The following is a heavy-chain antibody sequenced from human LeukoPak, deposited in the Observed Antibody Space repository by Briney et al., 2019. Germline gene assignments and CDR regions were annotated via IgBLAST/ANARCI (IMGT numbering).Heavy chain of an antibody. Sequence: PGGSLRLSCAASGFTFSSYWMSWVRQAPGKGLEWVAVISYDGSNKYYADSVKGRFTISRDNSKNTLYLQMNSLRAEDTAVYYCARAVGSVGATVRSRYYYYGMDVWGQGTTVTVSS. CDR2: ISYDGSNK. CDR1: GFTFSSYW. D-gene: IGHD1-26*01. V-gene: IGHV3-30*03. CDR3: ARAVGSVGATVRSRYYYYGMDV. J-gene: IGHJ6*02.